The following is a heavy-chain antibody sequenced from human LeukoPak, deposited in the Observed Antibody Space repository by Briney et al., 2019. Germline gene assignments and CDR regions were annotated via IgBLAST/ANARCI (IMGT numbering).Heavy chain of an antibody. V-gene: IGHV3-7*01. CDR2: IKHDGSEK. D-gene: IGHD3-3*01. CDR1: GFIFTNYF. Sequence: GGSLRLSCAASGFIFTNYFMSWVRQAPGKGLEWVASIKHDGSEKYYVDTVRGRFTISRDNTMNSLYLQISSLRAEDTAVYYCATDRGWRTSGYYLYYFEYWGQGTLVTFSS. CDR3: ATDRGWRTSGYYLYYFEY. J-gene: IGHJ4*02.